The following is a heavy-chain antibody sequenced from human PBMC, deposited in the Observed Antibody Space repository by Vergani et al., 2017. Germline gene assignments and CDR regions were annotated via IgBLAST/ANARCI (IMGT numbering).Heavy chain of an antibody. J-gene: IGHJ5*02. CDR1: GYNFTSFD. V-gene: IGHV1-8*01. D-gene: IGHD3/OR15-3a*01. CDR3: ARGVLDSKYRHNWFGP. Sequence: QVQLVQSGAEVRKPGASVQVSCKASGYNFTSFDINWVRLATGQGLEWMGWMNPKSGNTAYAAKFQGRITMTRDSSTDTAYMEMKSLRSEDTAIYFCARGVLDSKYRHNWFGPWGQGTVVTVSS. CDR2: MNPKSGNT.